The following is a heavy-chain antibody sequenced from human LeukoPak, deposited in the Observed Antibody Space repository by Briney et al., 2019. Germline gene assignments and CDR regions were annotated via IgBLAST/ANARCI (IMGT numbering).Heavy chain of an antibody. D-gene: IGHD3-22*01. Sequence: ASVKVSCRASGYTFTNYDINWVRQAPGQGLEWMGWINPNSGGTNYAQKFQGRVTMTRDTSISTAYMELSRLRSDDTAVYYCARDRGINYYDSRGTMAYWGQGTLVTVSS. V-gene: IGHV1-2*02. CDR3: ARDRGINYYDSRGTMAY. CDR1: GYTFTNYD. J-gene: IGHJ4*02. CDR2: INPNSGGT.